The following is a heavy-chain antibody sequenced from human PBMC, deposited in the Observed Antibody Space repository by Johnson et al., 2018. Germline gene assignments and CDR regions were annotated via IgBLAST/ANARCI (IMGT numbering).Heavy chain of an antibody. CDR1: GFTFSSYG. D-gene: IGHD3-10*01. CDR3: AKDAFKTPDGSGSLSVVYYMDV. V-gene: IGHV3-30*18. Sequence: QVQLVQSGGGVVQPGRSLRLSCAASGFTFSSYGMHWVRQAPGKGLEWVAVISYDGSNKYYADSVKGRLTIYRENSKNTLYLKMNSLGAEDTAVYYCAKDAFKTPDGSGSLSVVYYMDVWGKGTTVTVSS. J-gene: IGHJ6*03. CDR2: ISYDGSNK.